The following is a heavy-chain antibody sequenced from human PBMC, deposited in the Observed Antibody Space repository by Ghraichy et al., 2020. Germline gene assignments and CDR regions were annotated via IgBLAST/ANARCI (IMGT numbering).Heavy chain of an antibody. CDR2: ISGNSAYV. Sequence: GGSLRLSCEASGFVFSDFRMSWVRQAPGKGLEWVSTISGNSAYVFYGGSVKDRFSISRDNAKTSVFLQMNVLRDEDTAIYYCARSPNYYGSGTRSYAFDLWGQGTMVTVSS. J-gene: IGHJ3*01. D-gene: IGHD3-10*01. CDR3: ARSPNYYGSGTRSYAFDL. CDR1: GFVFSDFR. V-gene: IGHV3-21*01.